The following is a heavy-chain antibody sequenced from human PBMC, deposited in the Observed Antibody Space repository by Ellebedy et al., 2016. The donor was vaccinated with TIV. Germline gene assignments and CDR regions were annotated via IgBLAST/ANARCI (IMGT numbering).Heavy chain of an antibody. CDR1: GGSMNSYY. Sequence: SETLSLTCTVSGGSMNSYYWSWIRQPPVKGLEWIGYISYSMYYSGSTNYNPSLKSRVTISVDTSKNQFSLKLSSVTAADTAGYYCARHAATVGAPNMDVWGRGTTVTVSS. V-gene: IGHV4-59*08. CDR2: ISYSMYYSGST. D-gene: IGHD4-23*01. CDR3: ARHAATVGAPNMDV. J-gene: IGHJ6*03.